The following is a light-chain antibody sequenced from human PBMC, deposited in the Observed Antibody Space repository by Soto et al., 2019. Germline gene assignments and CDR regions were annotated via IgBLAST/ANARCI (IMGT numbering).Light chain of an antibody. CDR2: EDS. Sequence: QSVLAQPASVSGSPGQSITVSCTGSRNDVGNYNLVSWYQQSPGKAPKLLIYEDSKRPSGVSNRFSGSKSGDTASLTRSGLQTEDEADYYCCSYTGATTAYVFGTGTKVTVL. CDR1: RNDVGNYNL. J-gene: IGLJ1*01. CDR3: CSYTGATTAYV. V-gene: IGLV2-23*01.